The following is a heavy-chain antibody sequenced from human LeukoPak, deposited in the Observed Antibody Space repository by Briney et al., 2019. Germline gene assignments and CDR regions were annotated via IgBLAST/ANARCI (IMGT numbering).Heavy chain of an antibody. D-gene: IGHD3-3*01. CDR1: GYTFTSYD. J-gene: IGHJ4*02. V-gene: IGHV1-8*01. Sequence: ASVKVSCKASGYTFTSYDINWVRQATGQGLEWMGWMNPNSGNTGYAQKFQGGVTITRNTSISTAYMELSSLRSEDTAVYYCARRPYDFWSGYYTSWGQGTLVTVSS. CDR3: ARRPYDFWSGYYTS. CDR2: MNPNSGNT.